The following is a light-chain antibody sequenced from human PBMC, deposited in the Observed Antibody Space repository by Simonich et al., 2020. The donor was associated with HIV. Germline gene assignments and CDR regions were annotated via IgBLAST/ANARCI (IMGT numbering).Light chain of an antibody. CDR2: DVS. J-gene: IGLJ2*01. V-gene: IGLV2-14*03. CDR1: SSDVGGYNY. CDR3: SSYTGSNTVI. Sequence: QSALTHPASVSGSPGQSITISCTATSSDVGGYNYVSWYQQHPGKAPKLMIYDVSKRPSGVSNRFSGSKSGNTASLTISRLRAEDEADYYCSSYTGSNTVIFGGGTKLTVL.